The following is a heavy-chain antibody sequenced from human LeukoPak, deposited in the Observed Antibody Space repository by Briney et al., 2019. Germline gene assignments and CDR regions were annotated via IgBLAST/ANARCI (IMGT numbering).Heavy chain of an antibody. V-gene: IGHV4-30-4*01. D-gene: IGHD3-22*01. CDR3: ARPYYYDSRIDP. CDR2: MYYSGST. J-gene: IGHJ5*02. CDR1: GGSISSGDYY. Sequence: SETLSLTCTVSGGSISSGDYYWSWIRQPPGKGLEWIGYMYYSGSTYYNPSLKSRVVISVDTSKNQFSLKLSSETAADTAVYYCARPYYYDSRIDPWGQGILVTVSS.